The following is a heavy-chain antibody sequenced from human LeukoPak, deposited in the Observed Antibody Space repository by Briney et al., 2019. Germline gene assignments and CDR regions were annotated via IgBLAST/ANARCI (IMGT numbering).Heavy chain of an antibody. V-gene: IGHV3-66*01. D-gene: IGHD3-10*01. CDR3: ARDGEDHYYDY. CDR2: IYIGGTI. CDR1: GFTVSSNH. Sequence: GGSLRLSCAASGFTVSSNHMSWVRQAPGKGLVWVSVIYIGGTIYYADSVKGRFTISRDNSMNTVYLEMNSLRAEDTAVYYCARDGEDHYYDYWGQGTLVTVST. J-gene: IGHJ4*02.